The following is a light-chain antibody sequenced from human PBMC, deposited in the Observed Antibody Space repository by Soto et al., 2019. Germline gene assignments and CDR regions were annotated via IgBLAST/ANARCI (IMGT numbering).Light chain of an antibody. V-gene: IGLV1-47*01. CDR2: RNN. Sequence: QSALTQPPSASGTPGQGVTISCSGSTSNIGSNYVYWYQQLPGTTPKLRIYRNNRRPSGVPDRFSGSKSGTSASLAISGLRCDDEADYFCATWDDSLNGFYVFGTGTKVTVL. J-gene: IGLJ1*01. CDR1: TSNIGSNY. CDR3: ATWDDSLNGFYV.